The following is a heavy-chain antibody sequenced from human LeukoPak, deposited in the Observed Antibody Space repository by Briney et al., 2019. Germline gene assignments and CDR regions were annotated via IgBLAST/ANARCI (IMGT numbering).Heavy chain of an antibody. CDR3: ARGIAANQGWFDP. D-gene: IGHD6-13*01. CDR1: GASMSSSTYY. Sequence: PSATLSLTCSVSGASMSSSTYYWAWVRQPPGKGLEWIGSISSSGSTYYNPSLKSRVTISVDTSNNQFSLKLSSVTAADTAVYYCARGIAANQGWFDPWGQGTLVTVSS. CDR2: ISSSGST. J-gene: IGHJ5*02. V-gene: IGHV4-39*07.